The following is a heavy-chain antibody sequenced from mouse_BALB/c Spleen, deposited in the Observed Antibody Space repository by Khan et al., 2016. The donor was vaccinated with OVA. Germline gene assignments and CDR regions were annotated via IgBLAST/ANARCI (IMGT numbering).Heavy chain of an antibody. D-gene: IGHD1-1*01. Sequence: EVQLVESGPGLVKPSQSLSLTCTVTGYSITSDYAWNLIRQFPGNKLEWIGFISYSGNTNYNPSLKSRISFTRDTSKNPFFLHFNSVTTEDTATYYCARVYGGDFDYWGQGTTLTVSS. V-gene: IGHV3-2*02. CDR3: ARVYGGDFDY. J-gene: IGHJ2*01. CDR1: GYSITSDYA. CDR2: ISYSGNT.